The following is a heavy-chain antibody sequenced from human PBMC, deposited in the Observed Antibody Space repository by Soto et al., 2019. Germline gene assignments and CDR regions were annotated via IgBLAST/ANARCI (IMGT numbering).Heavy chain of an antibody. Sequence: QVQLVESGGGLVKPGGSLRLSCAASGFTFSDYSMSWIRQAPGKGLEWVSYISSSGSTIYYADSVKGRYTISRDNPKNSLYVQMNSLRAEDTAVYYCASGVGYDFVWGSYRQYYFEYWGQGTLVTVSS. J-gene: IGHJ4*02. D-gene: IGHD3-16*02. V-gene: IGHV3-11*01. CDR3: ASGVGYDFVWGSYRQYYFEY. CDR2: ISSSGSTI. CDR1: GFTFSDYS.